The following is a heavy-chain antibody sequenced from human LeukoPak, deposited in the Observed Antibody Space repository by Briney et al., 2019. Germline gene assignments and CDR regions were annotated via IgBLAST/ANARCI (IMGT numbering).Heavy chain of an antibody. CDR1: GFTFSDYY. J-gene: IGHJ4*02. V-gene: IGHV3-11*04. CDR3: ARGYQPYDFWSGYPGY. Sequence: PGGSLSLSCAASGFTFSDYYMSWIRQAPGKGLEWVSYISSSGSTIYYADSVKGRFTISRDNAKNSLYLQMNSLRAEDTAVYYCARGYQPYDFWSGYPGYWGQGTLVTVSS. CDR2: ISSSGSTI. D-gene: IGHD3-3*01.